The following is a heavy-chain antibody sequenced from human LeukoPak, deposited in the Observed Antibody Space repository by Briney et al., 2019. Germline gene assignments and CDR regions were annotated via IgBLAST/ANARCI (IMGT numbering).Heavy chain of an antibody. J-gene: IGHJ4*02. CDR3: ARGQVFDY. CDR1: SASVSDYH. Sequence: SETLSLTCAVFSASVSDYHWSWIRQSPGKGLEWIGEVSRPGSTTYNPSLNSRVTISMDTSKNQFSLKPNSVTAADTAVYYCARGQVFDYWGQGTLVTVSS. CDR2: VSRPGST. V-gene: IGHV4-34*01.